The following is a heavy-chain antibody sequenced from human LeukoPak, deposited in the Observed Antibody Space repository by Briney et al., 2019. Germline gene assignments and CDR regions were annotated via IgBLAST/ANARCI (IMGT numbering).Heavy chain of an antibody. CDR2: INHSGST. CDR1: GGSFSGYY. D-gene: IGHD2-21*02. Sequence: SETLSLTCAVYGGSFSGYYWSWIRQPPGKGLEWIGEINHSGSTNYNPSLKSRVTISVDTSKNQFSLKLSSVTAADTAVYYCARGPPIVVVTATPFDYWGQGTLVTVSS. J-gene: IGHJ4*02. CDR3: ARGPPIVVVTATPFDY. V-gene: IGHV4-34*01.